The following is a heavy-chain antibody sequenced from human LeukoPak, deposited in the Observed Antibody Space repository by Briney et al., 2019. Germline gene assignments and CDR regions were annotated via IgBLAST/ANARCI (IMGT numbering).Heavy chain of an antibody. CDR1: GFTFSSYA. D-gene: IGHD3-22*01. V-gene: IGHV3-30*04. CDR3: AKAGPYYDSSVRWFDP. J-gene: IGHJ5*02. Sequence: PGRSLRLSCAASGFTFSSYAMHWVRQAPGKGLEWVAAISYDGSNKYYADSVKGRFTISRDNSKNTLYLQMNSLRAEDTAVYYCAKAGPYYDSSVRWFDPWGQGTLVTFSS. CDR2: ISYDGSNK.